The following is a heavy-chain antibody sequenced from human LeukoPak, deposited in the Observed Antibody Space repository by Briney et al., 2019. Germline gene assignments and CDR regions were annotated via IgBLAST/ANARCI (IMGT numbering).Heavy chain of an antibody. J-gene: IGHJ4*02. V-gene: IGHV3-30-3*01. CDR2: ISYVGSNK. Sequence: GRSLRLSCAASGFTFSSYAMHWVRQAPGKGLEWVAVISYVGSNKYYADSVKGRFTISRDYSKNTLYLQMNSLRAEDTAVYYCAREEGLVLDYWGQGTLVTVSS. CDR1: GFTFSSYA. D-gene: IGHD2-8*02. CDR3: AREEGLVLDY.